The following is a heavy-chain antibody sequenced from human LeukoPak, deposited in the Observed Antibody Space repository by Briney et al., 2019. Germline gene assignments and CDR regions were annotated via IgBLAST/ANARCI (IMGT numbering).Heavy chain of an antibody. V-gene: IGHV3-23*01. D-gene: IGHD2-15*01. CDR2: ISGSGGST. J-gene: IGHJ4*02. CDR1: GFTVSSYA. Sequence: GGSLRLVNAASGFTVSSYAMSWVRQAPGKELEWVSAISGSGGSTYYADSVKGRFTISRDNSKNTLYLQMNSLRAEDTAVYYCAKEISFGGFNRYWGQGTLVTVSS. CDR3: AKEISFGGFNRY.